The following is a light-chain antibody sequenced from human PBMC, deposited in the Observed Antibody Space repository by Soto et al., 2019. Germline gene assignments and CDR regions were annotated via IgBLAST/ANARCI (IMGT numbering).Light chain of an antibody. CDR1: QRVSSSY. CDR2: GAS. J-gene: IGKJ2*01. V-gene: IGKV3-20*01. CDR3: QQYGSSSYT. Sequence: EIVLTQSPGILSLSPGERATLSCRASQRVSSSYLAWYQQKPGQAPRLLIYGASSRATGIPDRFSGSGSGTDFTLTISRLEPVDFAVYYCQQYGSSSYTFGQGTKLEIK.